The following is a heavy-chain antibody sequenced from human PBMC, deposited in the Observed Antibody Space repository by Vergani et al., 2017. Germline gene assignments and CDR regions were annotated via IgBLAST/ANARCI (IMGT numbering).Heavy chain of an antibody. D-gene: IGHD1/OR15-1a*01. V-gene: IGHV4-39*01. Sequence: QLQLHESGPGLVKASETLSLMCTVSGASISSNNFDWGWIRQSPGKELEWLGSVFYTRRAFYNPSLRSRLTISLDTSRNSFSLLLHSVTAADTAVYYCAKHSRNNNNWFDPWGQGTMVTVAS. CDR2: VFYTRRA. J-gene: IGHJ5*02. CDR1: GASISSNNFD. CDR3: AKHSRNNNNWFDP.